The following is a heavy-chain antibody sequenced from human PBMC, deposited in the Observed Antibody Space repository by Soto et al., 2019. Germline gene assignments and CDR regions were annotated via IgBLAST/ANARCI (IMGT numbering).Heavy chain of an antibody. J-gene: IGHJ6*02. D-gene: IGHD3-22*01. V-gene: IGHV1-46*01. Sequence: ASVKVSCKASGYTFTSYYMHWVRQAPGQGLEWMGIINPSGGSTSYAQKFQGRVTMTRDTSTSTVYMELSSLRSEDTAVYYCARDRGRLSSGYRYYYYYGMDVWGQGTTVTVPS. CDR2: INPSGGST. CDR3: ARDRGRLSSGYRYYYYYGMDV. CDR1: GYTFTSYY.